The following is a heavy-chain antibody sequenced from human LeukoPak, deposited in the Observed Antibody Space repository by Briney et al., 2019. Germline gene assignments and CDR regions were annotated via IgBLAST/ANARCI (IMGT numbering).Heavy chain of an antibody. Sequence: SETLSLTCTVSGGSISSYYWSWIRQPPGKGLEWIGYIYYSGSTNYNPSLKSRVTISVDTSKNQFSLKLSSVTAADTAVYYCARDLVGAQGDAFDIWGQGTMVTVSS. J-gene: IGHJ3*02. D-gene: IGHD1-26*01. CDR3: ARDLVGAQGDAFDI. CDR1: GGSISSYY. CDR2: IYYSGST. V-gene: IGHV4-59*01.